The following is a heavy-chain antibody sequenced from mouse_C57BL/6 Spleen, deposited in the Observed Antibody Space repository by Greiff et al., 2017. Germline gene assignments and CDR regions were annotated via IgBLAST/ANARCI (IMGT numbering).Heavy chain of an antibody. CDR2: FYPGSGSI. CDR3: ARHEGNWDWFAY. V-gene: IGHV1-62-2*01. Sequence: VQRVESGAELVKPGASVKLSCKASGYTFTEYTIHWVKQRSGQGLEWIGWFYPGSGSIKYNEKFKDKATLTADKSSSTVYMELSRLTSEDSAVYFCARHEGNWDWFAYWGQGTLVTVSA. CDR1: GYTFTEYT. J-gene: IGHJ3*01. D-gene: IGHD4-1*01.